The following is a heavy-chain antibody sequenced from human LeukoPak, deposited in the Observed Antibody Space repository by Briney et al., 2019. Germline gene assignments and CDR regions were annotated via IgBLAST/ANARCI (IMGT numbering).Heavy chain of an antibody. Sequence: PGGSLRLSCAASGFTFSAYAMHWVRQAPGEGLEYVSGIRSDGDSTFYANSVKGRFTISRDNSKNTLSLQMGSLRAEDMAVYYCPRESRDWVLPEGYFNLWGRGTLVTVSS. V-gene: IGHV3-64*01. CDR3: PRESRDWVLPEGYFNL. CDR1: GFTFSAYA. CDR2: IRSDGDST. J-gene: IGHJ2*01. D-gene: IGHD3/OR15-3a*01.